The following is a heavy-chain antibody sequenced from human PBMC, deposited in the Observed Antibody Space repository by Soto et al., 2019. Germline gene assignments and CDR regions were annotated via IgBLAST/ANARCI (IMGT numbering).Heavy chain of an antibody. CDR3: TRSSSGKYNFDY. D-gene: IGHD1-26*01. CDR1: GYTFTSSG. J-gene: IGHJ4*02. Sequence: QVQLVQSGAEVKKPGASVKVSCKASGYTFTSSGISWVRQAPGQGLEWMGWISGYNGNTNYAQMLQGRVTMTTDTSTSQAYMELRSLRSDDTAVYYCTRSSSGKYNFDYWGQGTLVTVSS. CDR2: ISGYNGNT. V-gene: IGHV1-18*01.